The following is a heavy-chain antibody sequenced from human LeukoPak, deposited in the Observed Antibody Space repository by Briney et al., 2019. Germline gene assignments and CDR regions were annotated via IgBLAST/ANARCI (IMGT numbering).Heavy chain of an antibody. CDR2: IYSGGST. CDR3: ARDRVGATDYFDY. CDR1: GFTVSSNY. D-gene: IGHD1-26*01. V-gene: IGHV3-53*01. Sequence: PGGSLRLSCAASGFTVSSNYMSWVRQAPGKGLEWVSVIYSGGSTYYADSVKGRFTISRDNSKNTLYLQMNSLRVEDTAVYYCARDRVGATDYFDYWGQGTLVTVSS. J-gene: IGHJ4*02.